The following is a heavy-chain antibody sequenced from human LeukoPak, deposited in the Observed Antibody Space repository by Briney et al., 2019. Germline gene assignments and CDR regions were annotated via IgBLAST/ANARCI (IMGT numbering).Heavy chain of an antibody. CDR2: IYYSGST. D-gene: IGHD6-13*01. V-gene: IGHV4-59*08. J-gene: IGHJ4*02. Sequence: PSETLSLTCTVSGGSISSYYWSWIRQPPGKGLEWIGYIYYSGSTNYNPSLKSRVTISVDTSKNQFSLKLSSVTAADTAVYYCARAISSSWYYVDYWGQGTLVTVSS. CDR3: ARAISSSWYYVDY. CDR1: GGSISSYY.